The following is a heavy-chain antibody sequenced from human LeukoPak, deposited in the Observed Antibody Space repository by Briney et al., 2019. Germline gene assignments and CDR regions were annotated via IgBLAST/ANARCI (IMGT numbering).Heavy chain of an antibody. CDR3: ARVLRGSGYYYYYYMDV. V-gene: IGHV3-20*04. CDR1: GFTFDDYG. Sequence: RPGGSLRLSCAASGFTFDDYGMSWVRQAPGKGLEWVSGINWNGGSTGYADSVKGRFTISRDNAKNSLYLQMNSLRAEDTAVYYCARVLRGSGYYYYYYMDVWGKGTTVTVSS. D-gene: IGHD3-10*01. CDR2: INWNGGST. J-gene: IGHJ6*03.